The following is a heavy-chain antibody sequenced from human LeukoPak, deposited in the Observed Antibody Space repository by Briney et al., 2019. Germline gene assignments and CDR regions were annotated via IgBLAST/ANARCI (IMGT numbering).Heavy chain of an antibody. J-gene: IGHJ6*02. CDR2: ISSSSSYI. V-gene: IGHV3-21*01. CDR3: ARDHMVRGVIISGYYGMEL. Sequence: GGSLSLSCAPSGFTFSSYSMNWVRQAPGKGLEWVSSISSSSSYIYYADSVEGRFTISRDNAKHSLYLQMNSLRAEDTAVYYCARDHMVRGVIISGYYGMELWGQSTTVTVSS. CDR1: GFTFSSYS. D-gene: IGHD3-10*01.